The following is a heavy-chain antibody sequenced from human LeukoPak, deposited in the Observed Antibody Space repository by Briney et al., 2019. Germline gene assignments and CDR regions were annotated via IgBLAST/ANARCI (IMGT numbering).Heavy chain of an antibody. CDR2: INGSGAST. CDR3: AKDDDWGRYKH. J-gene: IGHJ1*01. D-gene: IGHD3-16*01. Sequence: GGSLRLSCAASGFTFSSYAMSWVRQAPGKGLEWGSDINGSGASTYYTDSVKGRFTISRDNSKNTQSLQMNSLRAEDTAVYYCAKDDDWGRYKHWGQGTLVTVSS. V-gene: IGHV3-23*01. CDR1: GFTFSSYA.